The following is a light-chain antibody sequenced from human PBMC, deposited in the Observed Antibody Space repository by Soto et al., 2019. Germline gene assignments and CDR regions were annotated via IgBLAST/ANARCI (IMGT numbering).Light chain of an antibody. CDR2: EVS. V-gene: IGLV2-14*01. J-gene: IGLJ2*01. CDR3: SSYTSGSSVVV. CDR1: SSDIGLYKF. Sequence: QSALNQPASVSGSPGQQITISCPGSSSDIGLYKFVSWYQQRPGRAPQLMIYEVSSRPAGVSNRFSGSKSVNTASLTISGRQAEDESDDYCSSYTSGSSVVVFGGGTKLTVL.